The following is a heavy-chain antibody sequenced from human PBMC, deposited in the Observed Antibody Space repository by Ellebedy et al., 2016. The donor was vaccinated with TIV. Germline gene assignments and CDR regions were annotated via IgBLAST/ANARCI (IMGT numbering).Heavy chain of an antibody. J-gene: IGHJ4*02. D-gene: IGHD1-26*01. Sequence: SETLSLXXAVYGGSFSGYYWSWIRQPPGKGLEWIGEINHSGSTNYNPSLKSRVTISVDTSKNQFSLKLSSVTAADTAVYYCARGVYSGSYYYFDYWGQGTLVTVSS. V-gene: IGHV4-34*01. CDR3: ARGVYSGSYYYFDY. CDR1: GGSFSGYY. CDR2: INHSGST.